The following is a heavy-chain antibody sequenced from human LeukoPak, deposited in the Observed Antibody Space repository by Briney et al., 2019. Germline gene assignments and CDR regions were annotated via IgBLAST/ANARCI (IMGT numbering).Heavy chain of an antibody. CDR1: GDSVSRDTAA. Sequence: SQTLSLTCAISGDSVSRDTAAWNWVRQSPSRGLEWLGRTYYRSKWYNDYAVSVKSRITINPDTSKNQFSLQLNSVTPEDAAVYYCARDRGGSSWYYFDNWGQGSLVTVSS. V-gene: IGHV6-1*01. CDR3: ARDRGGSSWYYFDN. D-gene: IGHD6-13*01. CDR2: TYYRSKWYN. J-gene: IGHJ4*02.